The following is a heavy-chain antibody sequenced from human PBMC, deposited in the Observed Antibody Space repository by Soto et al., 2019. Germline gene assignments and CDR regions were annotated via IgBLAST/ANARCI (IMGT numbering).Heavy chain of an antibody. CDR2: IYYSGST. J-gene: IGHJ4*02. CDR3: ARSTGRY. Sequence: QVQLQESGPGLVKPSQTLSLTCTVSGASITSDDFYWSWIRQPPGKGLEWIGYIYYSGSTYYNPSLKSRVSLSIDPSQNQFSLKLTSVTAADTAVYYCARSTGRYWGQGTLVTVSS. CDR1: GASITSDDFY. D-gene: IGHD2-21*01. V-gene: IGHV4-30-4*01.